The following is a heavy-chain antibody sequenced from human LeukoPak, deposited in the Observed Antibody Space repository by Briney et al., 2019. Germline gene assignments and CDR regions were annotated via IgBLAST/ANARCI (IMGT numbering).Heavy chain of an antibody. CDR1: GFTFSSYA. Sequence: SGGSLRLSCAASGFTFSSYAMSGVRQAPGKGLEWVSAISGSGGSTYYADSVKGRFTISRDNSKNTLYLQMNSLRAEDTAVYYCASRLKNPSDYGLSKYYFDSWGQGTLVTVSS. V-gene: IGHV3-23*01. CDR2: ISGSGGST. CDR3: ASRLKNPSDYGLSKYYFDS. J-gene: IGHJ4*02. D-gene: IGHD4-17*01.